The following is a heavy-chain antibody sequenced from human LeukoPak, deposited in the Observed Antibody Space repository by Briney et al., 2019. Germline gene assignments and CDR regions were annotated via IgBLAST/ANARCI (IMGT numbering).Heavy chain of an antibody. D-gene: IGHD2-2*01. CDR3: ARVHIVVVPAAALFYYYYGMDV. CDR2: TSAYNGNT. CDR1: GYTFTRYG. Sequence: AAVTVSCKASGYTFTRYGISWVRPAPGQGLEGMGRTSAYNGNTNYVQKLQGRVTMTTDTSTSTAYMELKSLRSDDTAVYYCARVHIVVVPAAALFYYYYGMDVWGQGTTVTVSS. V-gene: IGHV1-18*01. J-gene: IGHJ6*02.